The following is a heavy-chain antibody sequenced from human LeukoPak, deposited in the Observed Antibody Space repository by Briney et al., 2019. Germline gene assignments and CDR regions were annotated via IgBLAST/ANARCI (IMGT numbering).Heavy chain of an antibody. V-gene: IGHV3-7*03. CDR3: ARNNGMDV. Sequence: GGSLRLSCAASGFALSGHWMTWVRQVPGRGPEWVANVNRDGSETYYLDSVKGRFTISKDNAKNSLYLQMNSLRAEDTALYHCARNNGMDVWGQGTTVIVSS. CDR2: VNRDGSET. CDR1: GFALSGHW. J-gene: IGHJ6*02.